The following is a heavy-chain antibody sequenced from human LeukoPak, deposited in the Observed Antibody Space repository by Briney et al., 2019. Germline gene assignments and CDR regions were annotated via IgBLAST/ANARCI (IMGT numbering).Heavy chain of an antibody. CDR1: GGSISSYY. J-gene: IGHJ3*02. CDR2: IYYSGST. CDR3: ARGGAHDAFDI. V-gene: IGHV4-59*01. D-gene: IGHD1-26*01. Sequence: SETLSLTCTVSGGSISSYYWSWIRQPPGKGLEWIGYIYYSGSTNYNPSLKSRVTISVDTSKNQFSLKLSSVTAADTAVYYCARGGAHDAFDIWGQGTMVAVSS.